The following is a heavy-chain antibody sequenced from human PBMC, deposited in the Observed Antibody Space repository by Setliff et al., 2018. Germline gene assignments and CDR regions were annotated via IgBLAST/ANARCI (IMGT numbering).Heavy chain of an antibody. J-gene: IGHJ4*02. CDR3: TTSRAPRVVLAADFDL. V-gene: IGHV1-18*01. Sequence: ASVKVSCKASGYTFANFGVNWVRQAPGQGLEWMGCVSGYNGNTHYAQMFQGRVTMTTDTSASTAYLELRSLRSDDTAVYFCTTSRAPRVVLAADFDLWGQGTLVTVSS. CDR2: VSGYNGNT. CDR1: GYTFANFG. D-gene: IGHD2-21*01.